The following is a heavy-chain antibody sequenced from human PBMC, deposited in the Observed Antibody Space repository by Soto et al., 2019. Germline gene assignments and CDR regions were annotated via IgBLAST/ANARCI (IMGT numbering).Heavy chain of an antibody. CDR3: ASAYYYDSSGYSDY. CDR2: LSSSGSTI. D-gene: IGHD3-22*01. J-gene: IGHJ4*02. V-gene: IGHV3-11*01. Sequence: GRWLRLSCAASGFTFSDYYMSWIPQAPGKGLKWVSSLSSSGSTIYYADSVKGRFTLSRDNAQNSLYLQMNSLRAEHTAVYYCASAYYYDSSGYSDYWGRGTLVTVAS. CDR1: GFTFSDYY.